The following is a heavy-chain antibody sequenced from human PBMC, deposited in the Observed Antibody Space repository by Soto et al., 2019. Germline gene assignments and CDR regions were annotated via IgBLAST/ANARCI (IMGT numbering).Heavy chain of an antibody. CDR1: GFTFSSYG. Sequence: GGSLRLSCAASGFTFSSYGMHWVRQAPGKGLEWVAVISYDGSNKYYADSVKGRFTISRDNSKNTLYLQMNSLRAEDTAVYYCAKDPRETLLDYWGQGTLVTVSS. CDR2: ISYDGSNK. J-gene: IGHJ4*02. V-gene: IGHV3-30*18. CDR3: AKDPRETLLDY.